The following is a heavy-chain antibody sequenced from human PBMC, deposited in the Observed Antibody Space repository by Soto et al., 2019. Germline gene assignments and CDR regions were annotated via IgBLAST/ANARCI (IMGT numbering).Heavy chain of an antibody. Sequence: SETLSLTCTVSGGSISSYYWSWIRQPPGKGLEWIGYIYYSGSTNYNPSLKSRVTISVDTSKNQFSLKLSSVTAADTAVYYCASLRGSSTSSFYYFDYWGQGTLVTVSS. J-gene: IGHJ4*02. CDR2: IYYSGST. CDR1: GGSISSYY. D-gene: IGHD2-2*01. CDR3: ASLRGSSTSSFYYFDY. V-gene: IGHV4-59*08.